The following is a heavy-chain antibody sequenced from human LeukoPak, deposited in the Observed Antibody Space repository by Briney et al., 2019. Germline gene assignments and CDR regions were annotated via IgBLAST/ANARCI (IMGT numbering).Heavy chain of an antibody. CDR1: GFTFSAYT. D-gene: IGHD5-12*01. V-gene: IGHV3-7*03. CDR3: ARAWID. Sequence: PGGSLRLSCAASGFTFSAYTMNWVRQAPGKGLEWVANIKQDGSEKYYVGSVKGRFTISRDNSKNTLYLQMNSLRAEDTAVYYCARAWIDWGQGTLVTVSS. J-gene: IGHJ4*02. CDR2: IKQDGSEK.